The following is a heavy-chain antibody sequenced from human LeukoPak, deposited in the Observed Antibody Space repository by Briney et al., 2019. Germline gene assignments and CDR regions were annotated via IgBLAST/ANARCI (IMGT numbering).Heavy chain of an antibody. CDR3: ARGPSSSRYYYYYMDV. J-gene: IGHJ6*03. CDR1: GGSFSGYY. Sequence: SETLSLTCAVYGGSFSGYYWSWIRQPPGKGLEWIGEINHSGSTNYNPSLKSRVTISVDTSKNQFSLKPSSVTAADTAVYYCARGPSSSRYYYYYMDVWGKGTTFTVSS. D-gene: IGHD6-6*01. V-gene: IGHV4-34*01. CDR2: INHSGST.